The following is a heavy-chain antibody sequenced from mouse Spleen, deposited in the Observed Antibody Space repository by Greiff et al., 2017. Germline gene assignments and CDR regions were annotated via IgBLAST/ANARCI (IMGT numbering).Heavy chain of an antibody. CDR2: INYDGSST. D-gene: IGHD2-3*01. CDR1: GFTFSDYY. J-gene: IGHJ1*03. Sequence: EVKVVESEGGLVQPGSSMKLSCTASGFTFSDYYMAWVRQVPEKGLEWVANINYDGSSTYYLDSLKSRFIISRDNAKNILYLQMSSLKSEDTATYYCARGWLLGYFDVWGTGTTVTVSS. CDR3: ARGWLLGYFDV. V-gene: IGHV5-16*01.